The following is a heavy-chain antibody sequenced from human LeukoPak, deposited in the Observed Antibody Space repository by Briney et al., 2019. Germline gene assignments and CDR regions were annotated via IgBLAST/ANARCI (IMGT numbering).Heavy chain of an antibody. CDR1: GGSITVGGTY. Sequence: PSETLSLTCTVSGGSITVGGTYWSWIRQPPGKGLEWSGYIYYSGSTSYTPSLKSRVPISVDKFKNQFSLKLSSVTAADTAVYCCARVWSSGYSDYWGQGTLVTVSS. J-gene: IGHJ4*02. CDR2: IYYSGST. CDR3: ARVWSSGYSDY. V-gene: IGHV4-31*03. D-gene: IGHD3-22*01.